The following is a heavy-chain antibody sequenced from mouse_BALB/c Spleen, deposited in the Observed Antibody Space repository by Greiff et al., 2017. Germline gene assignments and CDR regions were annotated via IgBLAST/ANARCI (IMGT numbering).Heavy chain of an antibody. Sequence: EVMLVESGGGLVKPGGSLKLSCAASGFTFSSYAMSWVRQTPEKRLEWVASISSGGSTYYPDSVKGRFTISRDNARNILYLQMSSLRSEDTAMYYCARGGYGNYRSYFDYWGQGTTLTVSS. CDR3: ARGGYGNYRSYFDY. J-gene: IGHJ2*01. CDR1: GFTFSSYA. CDR2: ISSGGST. D-gene: IGHD2-1*01. V-gene: IGHV5-6-5*01.